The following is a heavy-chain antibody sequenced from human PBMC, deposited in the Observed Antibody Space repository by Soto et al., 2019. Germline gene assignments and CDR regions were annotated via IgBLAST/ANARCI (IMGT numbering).Heavy chain of an antibody. D-gene: IGHD3-10*01. J-gene: IGHJ3*02. CDR2: IYYSGST. Sequence: SETLSLTCTVSGSSIGSSSYYWAWNRQPPGKGLEWIGSIYYSGSTYYNPSLKSRVTISVDTSKNQFSLKLSSVTAADTAVYYCARVGYYGSGEESQGPHDAFDIWGQGTMVTVSS. CDR3: ARVGYYGSGEESQGPHDAFDI. V-gene: IGHV4-39*01. CDR1: GSSIGSSSYY.